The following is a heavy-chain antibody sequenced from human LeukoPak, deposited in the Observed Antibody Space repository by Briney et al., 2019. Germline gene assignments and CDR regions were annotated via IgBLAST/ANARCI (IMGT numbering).Heavy chain of an antibody. CDR3: ARDSYESGTKFYYYMDV. J-gene: IGHJ6*03. D-gene: IGHD2-8*01. V-gene: IGHV4-4*07. CDR2: IYTSGST. Sequence: SETLSLTCTVPGGSISSYDWSWIRQPAGKGLEWIGRIYTSGSTNYNPSLKSRVTMSVDTSKNQFSLKLSSVTAADTAVYYCARDSYESGTKFYYYMDVWGKGTTVTVSS. CDR1: GGSISSYD.